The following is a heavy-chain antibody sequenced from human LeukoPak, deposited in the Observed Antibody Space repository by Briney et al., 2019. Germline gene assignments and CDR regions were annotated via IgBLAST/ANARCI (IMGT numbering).Heavy chain of an antibody. V-gene: IGHV5-51*01. D-gene: IGHD3-10*01. Sequence: PGESLKISCQASGYSFTSSWTGWARQMPGKGLEWMAIINPGDSDTRYSSSFQGQVTISADKSISTVYLQWGSLKASDTATYYCARQPGAGWFDPWGQGTLVTVSS. J-gene: IGHJ5*02. CDR2: INPGDSDT. CDR1: GYSFTSSW. CDR3: ARQPGAGWFDP.